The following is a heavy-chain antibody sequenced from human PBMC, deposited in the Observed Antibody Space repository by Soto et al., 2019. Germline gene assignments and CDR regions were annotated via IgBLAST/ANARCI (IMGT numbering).Heavy chain of an antibody. CDR2: ISAYNGNT. V-gene: IGHV1-18*01. Sequence: GASVKVSCKASGYIFTPYGISWVRQAPGQGLEWMGWISAYNGNTNYAQKLQGRVTMTTDTSTSTVFMELRSLRFDDTAVYYCARDVDTARARLFDYWGQGTLVTVSS. J-gene: IGHJ4*02. CDR1: GYIFTPYG. D-gene: IGHD5-18*01. CDR3: ARDVDTARARLFDY.